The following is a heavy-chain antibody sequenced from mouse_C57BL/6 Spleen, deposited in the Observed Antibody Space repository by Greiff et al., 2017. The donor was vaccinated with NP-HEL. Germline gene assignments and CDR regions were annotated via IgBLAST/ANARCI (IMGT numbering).Heavy chain of an antibody. CDR3: ARREEAYYGSSPFAY. Sequence: VQLQQSGAELVKPGASVKLSCKASGYTFTEYTIYWVKQRSGQGLEWIGWFYPGSGSIKYNEKFKDKATLTADKSSSTVYMELSILTSEDSAVYVCARREEAYYGSSPFAYWSQGTLVTVSA. D-gene: IGHD1-1*01. CDR2: FYPGSGSI. V-gene: IGHV1-62-2*01. J-gene: IGHJ3*01. CDR1: GYTFTEYT.